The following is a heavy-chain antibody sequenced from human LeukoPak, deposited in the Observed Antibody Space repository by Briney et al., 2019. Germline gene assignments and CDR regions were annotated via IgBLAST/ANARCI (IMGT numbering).Heavy chain of an antibody. CDR1: GFPLSDAW. J-gene: IGHJ4*02. CDR3: TSGYSVARHDHY. CDR2: IKRTVYGAPT. V-gene: IGHV3-15*07. D-gene: IGHD5/OR15-5a*01. Sequence: GGSLRLSCAVSGFPLSDAWMNWVRQAPGKGLEWVGRIKRTVYGAPTDYAAPVKGRFIITRDDPRSMVYLQMNSLKTEDTAVYFCTSGYSVARHDHYWGPGTQVIVSS.